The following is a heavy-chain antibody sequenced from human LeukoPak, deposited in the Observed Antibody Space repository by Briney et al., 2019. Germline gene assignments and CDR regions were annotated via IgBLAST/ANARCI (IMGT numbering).Heavy chain of an antibody. Sequence: PGGSLRLSCAASGFTFSSYWMSWVRQAPGKGLEWVANIKQDGSEKYYVDSVKGRFTISRGNSKNTLYMQMNSLRAEDTAVYYCVRGVTTERYNWFDPWGQGTLVTVSS. D-gene: IGHD4-11*01. CDR2: IKQDGSEK. CDR3: VRGVTTERYNWFDP. V-gene: IGHV3-7*01. J-gene: IGHJ5*02. CDR1: GFTFSSYW.